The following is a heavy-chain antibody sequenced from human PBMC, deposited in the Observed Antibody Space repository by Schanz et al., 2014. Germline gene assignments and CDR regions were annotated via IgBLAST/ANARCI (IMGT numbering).Heavy chain of an antibody. CDR3: TGDRGYCSGGSCLTFDY. Sequence: VQLVESGGGLVKPGGSLRLSCAASGFTFSSYSMNWVRQVPGKGLEWVAAMSYDGSIKYYGDSVKGRFTISRNNSKNTLYLHMNTLRAEDTAVYCCTGDRGYCSGGSCLTFDYWGQGTLVTVSS. V-gene: IGHV3-30*03. CDR1: GFTFSSYS. CDR2: MSYDGSIK. J-gene: IGHJ4*02. D-gene: IGHD2-15*01.